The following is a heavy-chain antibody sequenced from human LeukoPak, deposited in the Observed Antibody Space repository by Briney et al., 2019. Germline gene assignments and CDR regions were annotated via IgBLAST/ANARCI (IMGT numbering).Heavy chain of an antibody. Sequence: SETLSLTCTVSGGSISSSSYYWGWIRQPPGKGLEWVGSIYYSGRTYYNPSLKSRVTISVDTSKNQLSLKLSSVTAADTAVYYCARQQKLLWFGELYWFDPWGQGTLVTVSS. CDR3: ARQQKLLWFGELYWFDP. D-gene: IGHD3-10*01. V-gene: IGHV4-39*01. CDR1: GGSISSSSYY. CDR2: IYYSGRT. J-gene: IGHJ5*02.